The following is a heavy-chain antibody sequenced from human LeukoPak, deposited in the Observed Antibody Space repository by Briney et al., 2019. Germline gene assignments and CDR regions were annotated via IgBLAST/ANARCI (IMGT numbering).Heavy chain of an antibody. Sequence: ASVKVSCKASGYTFTSYYVHWVRQAPGKGLEWMGGFDPEDGETIYAQKFQGRVTMTEDTSTDTAYMELSSLRSEDTAVYYCATSPIDFWSRISEFDYWGQGTLVTVSS. CDR1: GYTFTSYY. J-gene: IGHJ4*02. CDR3: ATSPIDFWSRISEFDY. D-gene: IGHD3-3*01. CDR2: FDPEDGET. V-gene: IGHV1-24*01.